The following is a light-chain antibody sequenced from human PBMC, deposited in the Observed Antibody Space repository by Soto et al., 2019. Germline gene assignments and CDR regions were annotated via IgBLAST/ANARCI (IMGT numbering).Light chain of an antibody. CDR2: EVS. CDR3: SSYAGSNNWV. J-gene: IGLJ3*02. V-gene: IGLV2-8*01. Sequence: QSALTQPPSASGSPGQSVTISCTGTSSDVGGYNYVAWYQQYPGKAPKFMIYEVSKRPSGVPDRFSGSKSGNTASLTVSGLQTEDEADYYCSSYAGSNNWVFGGGTKVTVL. CDR1: SSDVGGYNY.